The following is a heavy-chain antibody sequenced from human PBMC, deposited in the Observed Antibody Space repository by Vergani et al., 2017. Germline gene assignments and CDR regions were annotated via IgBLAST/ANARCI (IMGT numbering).Heavy chain of an antibody. CDR2: ISYDGSNK. V-gene: IGHV3-30-3*01. D-gene: IGHD6-13*01. J-gene: IGHJ4*02. Sequence: VQLVESGGGLVQPGGSLRLSCAASGFTFRSYTMHWARQAPGKGLEWVAVISYDGSNKYYADSVKGRFTISRDNSKNTLYLQMNSLRAEDTAVYYCARDEAAGVFEYWGQGTLVTVSS. CDR3: ARDEAAGVFEY. CDR1: GFTFRSYT.